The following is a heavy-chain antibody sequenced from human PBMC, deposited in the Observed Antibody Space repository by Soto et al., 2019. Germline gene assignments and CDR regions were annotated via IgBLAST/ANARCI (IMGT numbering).Heavy chain of an antibody. CDR3: ARASMDTAMITLYWFYGQYGMAV. CDR2: IIPFFGTA. J-gene: IGHJ6*02. D-gene: IGHD5-18*01. CDR1: GGTFSSYA. V-gene: IGHV1-69*01. Sequence: QVQLVQSGAEVRKPGSSVKVSCKASGGTFSSYAISWVRQAPGQGLERVGGIIPFFGTANYAQKFHGRATMIAGEATSTAYMELSSLRSEDTVVYYCARASMDTAMITLYWFYGQYGMAVWGRGTTVTVSS.